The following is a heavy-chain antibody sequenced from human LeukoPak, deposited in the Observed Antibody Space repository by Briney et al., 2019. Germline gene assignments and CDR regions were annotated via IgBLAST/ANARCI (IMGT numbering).Heavy chain of an antibody. Sequence: ASVKVSCKVSGYTLTELSMHWVRQAPGKGLEWMGGFDPEDGETIYAQKFQGRVTMTEDTSTDTAYMELSSLRSEDTAVYYCATLTVTTYSFDYWGQGTLVTVSS. CDR2: FDPEDGET. J-gene: IGHJ4*02. CDR3: ATLTVTTYSFDY. V-gene: IGHV1-24*01. CDR1: GYTLTELS. D-gene: IGHD4-17*01.